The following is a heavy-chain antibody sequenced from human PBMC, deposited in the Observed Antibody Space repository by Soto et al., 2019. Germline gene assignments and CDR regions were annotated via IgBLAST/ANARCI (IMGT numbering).Heavy chain of an antibody. D-gene: IGHD1-1*01. J-gene: IGHJ4*02. CDR2: INESGST. CDR3: ARGSGIVALPGELEDVKYDY. V-gene: IGHV4-34*01. Sequence: QVQLQQWGAGLVKPSETLSLSCAVYGQSFSGHSWAWIRQPPGKGLEWIGEINESGSTYYNPSLNTTVTISTDTSNNQFSLKLSSVSAADTAAYFCARGSGIVALPGELEDVKYDYWGQGTLVNVSS. CDR1: GQSFSGHS.